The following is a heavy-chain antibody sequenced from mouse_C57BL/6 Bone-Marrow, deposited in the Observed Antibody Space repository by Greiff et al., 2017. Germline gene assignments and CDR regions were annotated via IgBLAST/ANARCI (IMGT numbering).Heavy chain of an antibody. D-gene: IGHD2-3*01. Sequence: VQLQQSGAELVMPGASVKLSCKASGYTFTSYWMHWVKQRPGQGLEWIGEIDPSDSYTNYNQKFKGKSTLTVDKSSSTAYMQLSSLTSEDSAVYYCARWLLGYFDVWGTGTTVTGSS. J-gene: IGHJ1*02. V-gene: IGHV1-69*01. CDR3: ARWLLGYFDV. CDR1: GYTFTSYW. CDR2: IDPSDSYT.